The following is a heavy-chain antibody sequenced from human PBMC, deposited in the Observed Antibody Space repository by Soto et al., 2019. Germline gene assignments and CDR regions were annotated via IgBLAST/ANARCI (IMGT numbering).Heavy chain of an antibody. Sequence: SETLSLTCAVSGGSFSGYYWSWIRQPPGKGLEWIGEINHSGSTNYNPSLKSRVTISVDTSKNQFSLKLSSVTAADTAVYYCARGPLYCSSTSCRDYYYYYGMDVWGQGTTVTVS. CDR1: GGSFSGYY. V-gene: IGHV4-34*01. D-gene: IGHD2-2*01. CDR2: INHSGST. J-gene: IGHJ6*02. CDR3: ARGPLYCSSTSCRDYYYYYGMDV.